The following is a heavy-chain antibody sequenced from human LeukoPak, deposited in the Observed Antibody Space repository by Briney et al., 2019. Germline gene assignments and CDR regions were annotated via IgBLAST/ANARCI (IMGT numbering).Heavy chain of an antibody. CDR1: GFTFSSYA. V-gene: IGHV3-23*01. CDR2: IRGSGSGT. J-gene: IGHJ3*02. Sequence: GGSLRLSCAASGFTFSSYAMTWVRQAPGKGLEWVSSIRGSGSGTDYADSVEGRFTISRDDSKNTVYLQMNSLRAEDTAVYHCATIIRGAPIWGQGTTVTVSS. D-gene: IGHD3-10*01. CDR3: ATIIRGAPI.